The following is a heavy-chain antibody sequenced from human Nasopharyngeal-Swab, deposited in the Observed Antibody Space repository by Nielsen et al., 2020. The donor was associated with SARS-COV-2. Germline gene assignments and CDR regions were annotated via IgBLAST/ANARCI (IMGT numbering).Heavy chain of an antibody. J-gene: IGHJ6*02. CDR1: GYTLTELS. CDR3: ATDVAAAGRGEYYYYGMDV. V-gene: IGHV1-24*01. D-gene: IGHD6-13*01. CDR2: FDPEDGET. Sequence: SVNVSCKVSGYTLTELSMHWVRQAPGKGLEWMGGFDPEDGETIYAQKFQGRVTMTEDTSTDTAYMELSSLRSEDTAVYYCATDVAAAGRGEYYYYGMDVWGQGTTVTVSS.